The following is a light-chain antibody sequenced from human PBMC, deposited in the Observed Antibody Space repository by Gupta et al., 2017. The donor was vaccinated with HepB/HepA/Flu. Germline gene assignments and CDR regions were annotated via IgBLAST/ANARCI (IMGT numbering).Light chain of an antibody. Sequence: QSVLTQPRAVAGAPGQRVTSTCTGRSSNIGAGYDVHWYHQLPGTAPKLLIYGNRNPPSGFPDRFPGSKSGTSASLAITGLQAADDADYSCQSYDSILSGSVFGGGSKLTVL. J-gene: IGLJ2*01. CDR1: SSNIGAGYD. CDR3: QSYDSILSGSV. V-gene: IGLV1-40*01. CDR2: GNR.